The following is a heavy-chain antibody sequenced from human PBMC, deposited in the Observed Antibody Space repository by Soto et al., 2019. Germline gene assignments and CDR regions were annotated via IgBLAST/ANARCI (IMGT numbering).Heavy chain of an antibody. J-gene: IGHJ4*02. D-gene: IGHD5-18*01. Sequence: GGSLRLSCAASGFTFSSYGMHWVRQAPGKGLEWVAVIWYDGSNKYYADSVKGRFTISRDNSKNTLYLQMNSLRAEDTAVYYCARDPPLRGYSYGFDYWGQGTLVTVSS. CDR3: ARDPPLRGYSYGFDY. V-gene: IGHV3-33*01. CDR1: GFTFSSYG. CDR2: IWYDGSNK.